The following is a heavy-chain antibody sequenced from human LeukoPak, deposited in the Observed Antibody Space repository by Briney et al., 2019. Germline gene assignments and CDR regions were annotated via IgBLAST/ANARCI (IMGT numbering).Heavy chain of an antibody. D-gene: IGHD6-19*01. CDR3: ILHSIGASFDF. CDR2: IKSKTNGGTT. J-gene: IGHJ4*02. Sequence: WETLSLSCAASGFTFSNAWMSWVRQPPGKGLEWVGRIKSKTNGGTTDYAATVKGRFTITRDDSKNTLYLQMNSLKTEDTAVYYCILHSIGASFDFWGQGTLVTVSS. V-gene: IGHV3-15*01. CDR1: GFTFSNAW.